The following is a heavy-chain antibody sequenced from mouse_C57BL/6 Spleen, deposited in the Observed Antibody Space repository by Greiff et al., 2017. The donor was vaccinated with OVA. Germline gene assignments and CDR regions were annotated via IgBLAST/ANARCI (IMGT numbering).Heavy chain of an antibody. Sequence: DVKLVESGGGLVQPGGSLSLSCAASGFTFTDYYMSWVRQPPGKALEWLGFIRNKANGYTTEYSASVKGRFTISRDNSQSILYLQMNALRAEDSATYYCARSSEIIYYAMDYWGQGTSVTVSS. J-gene: IGHJ4*01. V-gene: IGHV7-3*01. CDR3: ARSSEIIYYAMDY. D-gene: IGHD2-4*01. CDR1: GFTFTDYY. CDR2: IRNKANGYTT.